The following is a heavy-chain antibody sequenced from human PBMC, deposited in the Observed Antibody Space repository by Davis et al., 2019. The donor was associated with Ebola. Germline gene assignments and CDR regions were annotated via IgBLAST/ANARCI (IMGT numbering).Heavy chain of an antibody. CDR2: MDPDSGNT. CDR1: GYTFTGYD. J-gene: IGHJ5*02. D-gene: IGHD3-10*01. CDR3: SRGRGSGNYP. Sequence: AASVKVSCKASGYTFTGYDINWVRQATGQGLEWMGWMDPDSGNTDYAQKFQGRVTMTRDTSVSTAYMELSSLTSEDTAFYYCSRGRGSGNYPWGQGTLVTVSS. V-gene: IGHV1-8*01.